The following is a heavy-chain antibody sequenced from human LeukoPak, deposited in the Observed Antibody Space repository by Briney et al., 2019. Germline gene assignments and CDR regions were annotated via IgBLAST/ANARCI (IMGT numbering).Heavy chain of an antibody. J-gene: IGHJ3*02. V-gene: IGHV3-15*01. CDR2: IKSKTDGGTT. CDR1: GFTFSNAW. Sequence: GGSLRLSCAASGFTFSNAWMSWVRQAPGKGLEWVGRIKSKTDGGTTDYAAPVKGRFTISRDDSKNTLYLQMNSLKTEDTAVYYCTTASVSLYYDFWSGYYTGDAFDIWGQGTMVTVSS. D-gene: IGHD3-3*01. CDR3: TTASVSLYYDFWSGYYTGDAFDI.